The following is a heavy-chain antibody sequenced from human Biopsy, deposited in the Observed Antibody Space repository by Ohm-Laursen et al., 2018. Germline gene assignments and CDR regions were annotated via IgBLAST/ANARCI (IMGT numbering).Heavy chain of an antibody. Sequence: SLRLSCTASGLRFSMYAMSWVRQAPGKGLEWVSAIGGSGGGTYYADSVKGRFTISRDDSKNTVYLQMNSLRVEDRAVYYCARPMSRVVANGMDVWGQGTTVTVSS. CDR3: ARPMSRVVANGMDV. CDR2: IGGSGGGT. D-gene: IGHD2-15*01. CDR1: GLRFSMYA. J-gene: IGHJ6*02. V-gene: IGHV3-23*01.